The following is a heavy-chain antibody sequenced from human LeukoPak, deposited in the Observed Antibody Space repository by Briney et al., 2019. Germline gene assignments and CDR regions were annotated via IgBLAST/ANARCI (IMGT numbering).Heavy chain of an antibody. D-gene: IGHD3-10*01. CDR3: AKVVHVSGWGSCSFDF. J-gene: IGHJ4*02. CDR2: SWNSASI. V-gene: IGHV3-9*01. CDR1: GFTFDDYA. Sequence: GGSLRLSCAASGFTFDDYAMHWVRQVPGKGLEWVSGSWNSASIGYADSVKGRFTISRDNAKNSLFLQMNSLRVEDTALYYCAKVVHVSGWGSCSFDFWGQGTLVTVSS.